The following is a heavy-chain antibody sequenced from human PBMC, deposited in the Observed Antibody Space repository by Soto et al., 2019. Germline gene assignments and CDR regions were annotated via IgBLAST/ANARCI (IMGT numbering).Heavy chain of an antibody. CDR3: AKDGPWGIAPRGWFDF. CDR2: ISYDGSQK. Sequence: QVQLVESGGGVVQPGRSLRLSCAASGFIFSSYGMHWVRQAPGKGLEWVAVISYDGSQKYYADSVKGRFTISRDNSKNKPYLKMSSLRAADTAVYYCAKDGPWGIAPRGWFDFWGQGTLVTVSS. V-gene: IGHV3-30*18. J-gene: IGHJ4*02. CDR1: GFIFSSYG. D-gene: IGHD2-21*01.